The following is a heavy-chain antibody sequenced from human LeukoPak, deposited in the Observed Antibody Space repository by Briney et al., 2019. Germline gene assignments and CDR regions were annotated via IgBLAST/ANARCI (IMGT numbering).Heavy chain of an antibody. CDR1: GGSISSYY. D-gene: IGHD5-18*01. CDR2: IYTSGST. V-gene: IGHV4-4*07. CDR3: ARKYGYGYPRSNYYGMDV. Sequence: SETLSLTCTVSGGSISSYYWSWIRQPAGKGLEWIGRIYTSGSTNYNPSLKSRVTMSVDTSKNQFSLKLSSVTAADTAVYYCARKYGYGYPRSNYYGMDVWGQGTTVTVSS. J-gene: IGHJ6*02.